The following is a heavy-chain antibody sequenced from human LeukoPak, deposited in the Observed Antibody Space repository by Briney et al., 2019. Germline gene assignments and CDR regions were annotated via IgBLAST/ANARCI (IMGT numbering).Heavy chain of an antibody. CDR1: GGSISSYY. CDR2: INNSGST. D-gene: IGHD3-16*02. CDR3: PSVWGSYRYKDY. Sequence: PSETLSLTCTVSGGSISSYYWSWIRQPPGKGLEWIGEINNSGSTNYNPSLKSRVTISVDTSKNQFSLKLSSLTAADTPGNYCPSVWGSYRYKDYWGQGTMGNVS. J-gene: IGHJ4*02. V-gene: IGHV4-34*01.